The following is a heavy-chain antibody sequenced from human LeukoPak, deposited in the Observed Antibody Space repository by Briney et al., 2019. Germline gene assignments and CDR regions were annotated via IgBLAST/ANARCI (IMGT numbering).Heavy chain of an antibody. CDR3: ARDPEVPAAAIRGFDY. CDR1: GLTFSSYS. J-gene: IGHJ4*02. CDR2: ISSSSSYI. V-gene: IGHV3-21*01. Sequence: GGSLRLSCAASGLTFSSYSMNWVRQAPGKGLEWVSSISSSSSYIYYADSVKGRFTISRDNAKSSLYLQMNSLRAEDTAVYYCARDPEVPAAAIRGFDYWGQGTLVTVSS. D-gene: IGHD2-2*01.